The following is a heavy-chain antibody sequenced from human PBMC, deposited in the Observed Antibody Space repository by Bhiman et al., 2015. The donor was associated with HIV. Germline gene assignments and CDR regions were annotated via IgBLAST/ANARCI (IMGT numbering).Heavy chain of an antibody. CDR2: ISSSSSYI. Sequence: EVQLVESGGGLVKPGGSLRLSCAASGFTFSSHSMTWVRQAPGKGLEWVSSISSSSSYIYYADSVKGRFTISRDNAKNSLYLQMNSLRAEDTAVYYCARDPQLDLREGGYWGQGTLVTVSS. J-gene: IGHJ4*02. D-gene: IGHD2-2*01. CDR3: ARDPQLDLREGGY. V-gene: IGHV3-21*01. CDR1: GFTFSSHS.